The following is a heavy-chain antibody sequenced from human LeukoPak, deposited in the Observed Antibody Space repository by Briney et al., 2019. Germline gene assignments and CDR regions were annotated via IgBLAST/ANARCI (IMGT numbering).Heavy chain of an antibody. J-gene: IGHJ4*02. CDR1: GDSISTSNSY. D-gene: IGHD6-13*01. Sequence: SETLSLTCTVSGDSISTSNSYWGWIRQPPGKGLEWIGSIYYSGSTYYNPSLKSRVTISVDTSKNQFSLKLSSVTAADTAVYYCAVNRYSSSWYTYWGQGTLVTVSS. CDR3: AVNRYSSSWYTY. CDR2: IYYSGST. V-gene: IGHV4-39*01.